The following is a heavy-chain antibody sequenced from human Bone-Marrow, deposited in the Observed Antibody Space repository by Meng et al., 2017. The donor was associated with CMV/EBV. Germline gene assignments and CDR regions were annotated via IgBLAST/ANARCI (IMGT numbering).Heavy chain of an antibody. D-gene: IGHD1-26*01. Sequence: QLVWFADGLVRPRGGVDPSVAGHGFSFSRSCSHWVRQARGDGLEWVSRIESDGRDITYADSVRGRFTISRDDDKNTLYLQMNRLRVEDTAVYYCARGVAESLGWEMGYWGQGTLVTVSS. J-gene: IGHJ4*02. CDR2: IESDGRDI. CDR3: ARGVAESLGWEMGY. V-gene: IGHV3-74*03. CDR1: GFSFSRSC.